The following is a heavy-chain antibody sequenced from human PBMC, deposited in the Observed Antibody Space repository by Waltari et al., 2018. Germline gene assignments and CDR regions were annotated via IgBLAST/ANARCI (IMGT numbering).Heavy chain of an antibody. CDR2: IYYSGST. J-gene: IGHJ4*02. CDR1: GGSISSSNYY. D-gene: IGHD1-26*01. Sequence: QLQLQESGPGLVKPSETLSLTCNVSGGSISSSNYYWGWIGQPPGKGLEWIGNIYYSGSTYYNPSLKSRVTIYIDTSKNQFSLKLSSVTAADTAVYFCARLDSRSGSYYFDYWGQGTLVTVSS. V-gene: IGHV4-39*01. CDR3: ARLDSRSGSYYFDY.